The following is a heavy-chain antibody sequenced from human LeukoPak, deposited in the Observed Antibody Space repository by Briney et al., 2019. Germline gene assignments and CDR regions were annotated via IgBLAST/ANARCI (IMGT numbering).Heavy chain of an antibody. J-gene: IGHJ4*02. CDR3: AREGTTGTTFADY. V-gene: IGHV3-11*05. D-gene: IGHD1-1*01. CDR1: GFTFSDYY. Sequence: PGGSLRLSCAASGFTFSDYYMSWIRQTPGKGLEWVSYISSSSSYTYYADSVKGRFTISRDNAKNSLFLQMNSLGAEDTAVYYCAREGTTGTTFADYWGQGTLVTVSS. CDR2: ISSSSSYT.